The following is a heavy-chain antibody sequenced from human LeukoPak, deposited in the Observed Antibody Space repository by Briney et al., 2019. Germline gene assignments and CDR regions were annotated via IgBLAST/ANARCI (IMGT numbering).Heavy chain of an antibody. CDR1: GGTFSSYA. D-gene: IGHD2-2*01. CDR2: ISAYNGNT. CDR3: ARAFPTSYQLLSMTYYMDV. J-gene: IGHJ6*03. V-gene: IGHV1-18*01. Sequence: AASVKVSCKASGGTFSSYAISWVRQAPGQGLEWMGWISAYNGNTNYAQKLQGRVTMTTDTSTSTAYMELRSLRSDDTAVYYCARAFPTSYQLLSMTYYMDVWGKGTTVTISS.